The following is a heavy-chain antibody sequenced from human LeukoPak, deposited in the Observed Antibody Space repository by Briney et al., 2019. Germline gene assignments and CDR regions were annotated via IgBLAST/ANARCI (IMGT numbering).Heavy chain of an antibody. CDR2: ISDSGGNT. J-gene: IGHJ5*02. V-gene: IGHV3-23*01. D-gene: IGHD2-2*01. CDR1: GFTFSRYA. Sequence: AGGSLRLSCAASGFTFSRYAMSWVRQAPGKGLEWVSVISDSGGNTYYADSVKGRFAISRDNSNSTLYLQMNSLRAEDTAVYYCAKERSGVVPAASNSWGQGTLVTVSS. CDR3: AKERSGVVPAASNS.